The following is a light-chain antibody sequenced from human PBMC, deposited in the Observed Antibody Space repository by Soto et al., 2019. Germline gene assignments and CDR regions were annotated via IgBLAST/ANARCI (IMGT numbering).Light chain of an antibody. CDR1: QSVANNY. Sequence: EVVLTQSPCTLSLSPGERATLSCRASQSVANNYLAWYQQRPGQAPRLLIYAASSRAAGIPDRFSGSGSGTDVSLTISRLEPEDFGVFFCHHYGRSPIFTFGPGTTVDMK. CDR2: AAS. CDR3: HHYGRSPIFT. J-gene: IGKJ3*01. V-gene: IGKV3-20*01.